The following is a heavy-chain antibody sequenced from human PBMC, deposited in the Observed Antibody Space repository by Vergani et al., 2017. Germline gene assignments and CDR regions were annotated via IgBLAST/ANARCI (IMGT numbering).Heavy chain of an antibody. CDR2: IRSKANSYAT. CDR1: GFTFSGSA. Sequence: EVQLVESGGGLVQPGGSLKLSCAASGFTFSGSAMHWVRQASGKGLEWVGRIRSKANSYATAYAASGKGRFTISRDDSKNTAYLQMNSLKTEDTAVYDCTRHPPIAAAPIYXMDVWGKGTTVTVSS. CDR3: TRHPPIAAAPIYXMDV. J-gene: IGHJ6*03. V-gene: IGHV3-73*02. D-gene: IGHD6-13*01.